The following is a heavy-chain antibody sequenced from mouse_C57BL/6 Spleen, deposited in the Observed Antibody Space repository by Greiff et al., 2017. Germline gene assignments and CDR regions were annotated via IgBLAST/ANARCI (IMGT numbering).Heavy chain of an antibody. J-gene: IGHJ4*01. D-gene: IGHD3-3*01. CDR1: GYTFTSYW. CDR3: ARESRRGYAMDY. Sequence: QVQLQQPGAELVRPGSSVKLSCKASGYTFTSYWMDWVKQRPGQGLEWIGNIYPSDSETHYNQKFKDKATLTVDKSSSTAYMQLSSLTSEDSAVYYWARESRRGYAMDYWGQGTSVTVSS. V-gene: IGHV1-61*01. CDR2: IYPSDSET.